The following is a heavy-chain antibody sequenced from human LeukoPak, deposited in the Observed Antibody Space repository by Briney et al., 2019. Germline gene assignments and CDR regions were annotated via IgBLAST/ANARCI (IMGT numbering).Heavy chain of an antibody. CDR1: GFTFDDYG. J-gene: IGHJ1*01. Sequence: TGGSLRLSCAASGFTFDDYGMSWVRQAPGKGLEWVSGINWNGGSIDYADSVKGRLTISRENAKNSLYLQMNSLRAEDTALYHCARGIAAAGPSWGQGTLVTVSS. D-gene: IGHD6-13*01. CDR3: ARGIAAAGPS. V-gene: IGHV3-20*01. CDR2: INWNGGSI.